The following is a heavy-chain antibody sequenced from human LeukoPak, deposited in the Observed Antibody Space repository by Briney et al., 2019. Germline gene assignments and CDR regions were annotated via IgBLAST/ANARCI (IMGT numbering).Heavy chain of an antibody. CDR3: ARVLHKRNYDGTDYYGF. CDR2: ISSSSSTI. V-gene: IGHV3-48*01. Sequence: AGGSLRLSCAASGFTFSSYSMNWVRQTPGKGLEWVSYISSSSSTIYYADSVKGRFTISRDNAKNSLYLQMNSLRAEDTAVYYCARVLHKRNYDGTDYYGFWGQGTLVTVSS. CDR1: GFTFSSYS. J-gene: IGHJ4*02. D-gene: IGHD3-22*01.